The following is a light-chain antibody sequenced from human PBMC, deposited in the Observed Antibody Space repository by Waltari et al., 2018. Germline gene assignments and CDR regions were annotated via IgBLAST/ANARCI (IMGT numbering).Light chain of an antibody. Sequence: EIVLTQSPGTLSLSPGDRATLSCRASQSVWTSLARYQQKPGQAPRLLIYHASVWATGIPDRFSGGGSGTDFSLTISRLEPEDFAVYYCQMYVRLPATFGQGTKVEVK. CDR3: QMYVRLPAT. CDR2: HAS. J-gene: IGKJ1*01. V-gene: IGKV3-20*01. CDR1: QSVWTS.